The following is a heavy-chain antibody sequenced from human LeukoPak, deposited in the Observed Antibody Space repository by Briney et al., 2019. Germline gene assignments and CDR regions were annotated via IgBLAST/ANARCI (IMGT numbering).Heavy chain of an antibody. D-gene: IGHD3-22*01. V-gene: IGHV1-46*01. Sequence: ASVKVSCKASGYTFTSYYMHWVRQAPGQGLEWMGIINPSGGSTSYAQKFQGRVTMTRDTSTSTVYMELSSLRSEDTAVYYCAKGGHKVTYYYDSSGYYVSDYWGQGTLVTVSS. CDR1: GYTFTSYY. CDR2: INPSGGST. J-gene: IGHJ4*02. CDR3: AKGGHKVTYYYDSSGYYVSDY.